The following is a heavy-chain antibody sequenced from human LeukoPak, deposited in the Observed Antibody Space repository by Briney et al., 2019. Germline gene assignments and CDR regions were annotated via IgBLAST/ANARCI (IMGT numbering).Heavy chain of an antibody. CDR2: ISGRGGST. CDR1: GFTFSSYA. CDR3: AKFDTAMVTAADY. D-gene: IGHD5-18*01. V-gene: IGHV3-23*01. J-gene: IGHJ4*02. Sequence: GGSLRLSCAASGFTFSSYAMSWVRQAPGKGLEWVSAISGRGGSTYYADSVKGRFTISRDNSKNTLYLQMNSLRAEDTAVYYCAKFDTAMVTAADYWGQGTLVTVSS.